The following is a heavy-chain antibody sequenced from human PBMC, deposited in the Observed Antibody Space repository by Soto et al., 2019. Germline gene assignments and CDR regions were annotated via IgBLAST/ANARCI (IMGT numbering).Heavy chain of an antibody. CDR2: ISGSGNRA. J-gene: IGHJ4*02. CDR3: ARQTGGYYDSSRDPFDN. CDR1: GFNFTLHS. D-gene: IGHD3-22*01. Sequence: EVQLLESGGGLVQPGGSLGLSCAVSGFNFTLHSMPWVRKPPGKGLQWGSSISGSGNRAYYEDSVKGRFIVSRANSKNTLYLKMNRLRSDDTVRYYCARQTGGYYDSSRDPFDNLGQGTLVTAAS. V-gene: IGHV3-23*01.